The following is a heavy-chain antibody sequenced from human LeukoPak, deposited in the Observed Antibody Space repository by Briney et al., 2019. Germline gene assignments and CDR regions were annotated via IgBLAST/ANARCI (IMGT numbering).Heavy chain of an antibody. CDR3: ATSHQLLWGYNWFDP. CDR2: FDPEDGET. CDR1: GYTLTELS. J-gene: IGHJ5*02. V-gene: IGHV1-24*01. Sequence: ASVKVSCKVSGYTLTELSMHWVRQAPGKGLEWMGGFDPEDGETIYAQKFQGRVTMTEATSTDTAYMELSSVRSEDTAVYYCATSHQLLWGYNWFDPWGQGTLVTVSS. D-gene: IGHD2-2*01.